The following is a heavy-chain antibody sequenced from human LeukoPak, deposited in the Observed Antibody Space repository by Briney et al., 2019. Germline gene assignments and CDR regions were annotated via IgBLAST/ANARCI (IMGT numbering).Heavy chain of an antibody. J-gene: IGHJ3*02. Sequence: GGSLRLSCAASGFTVSSNYMSWVRQAPGKGLEWVSGINWNGGSTGYADSVEGRFTISRDNAKNSQYLQMNSLRVEDTALYYCAKDIAVAGVDAFDIWGQGTMVTVSS. CDR3: AKDIAVAGVDAFDI. CDR2: INWNGGST. CDR1: GFTVSSNY. D-gene: IGHD6-19*01. V-gene: IGHV3-20*04.